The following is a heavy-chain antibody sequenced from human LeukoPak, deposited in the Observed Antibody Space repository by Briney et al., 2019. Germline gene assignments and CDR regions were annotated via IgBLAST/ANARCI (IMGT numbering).Heavy chain of an antibody. CDR1: GFTFSSYA. J-gene: IGHJ4*02. CDR2: ISGSGGST. Sequence: GGSLRLSCAASGFTFSSYAMSWVRQAPGKGLEWVSAISGSGGSTYYADSVKGRFTISRDNSKNTLLLQMNSLRAEDTALYYCAKDLRGMVVIDFDYWGQGTLVTVSS. V-gene: IGHV3-23*01. CDR3: AKDLRGMVVIDFDY. D-gene: IGHD2-15*01.